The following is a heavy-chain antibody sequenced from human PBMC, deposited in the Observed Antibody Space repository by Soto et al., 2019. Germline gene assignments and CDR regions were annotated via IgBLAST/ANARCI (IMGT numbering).Heavy chain of an antibody. Sequence: QVQLVQSGAEVTKPGSSVKVSCKASGGTFSSHTINWVRQAPGQGLEWMGRIIPILGITNYAQRFRGRVTIIADKFTSTAYMELSRLRSQDTAVYYCAKDGGRGDAYYYCDMDVWGQGTTVSVSS. CDR3: AKDGGRGDAYYYCDMDV. V-gene: IGHV1-69*08. CDR2: IIPILGIT. CDR1: GGTFSSHT. J-gene: IGHJ6*02. D-gene: IGHD1-26*01.